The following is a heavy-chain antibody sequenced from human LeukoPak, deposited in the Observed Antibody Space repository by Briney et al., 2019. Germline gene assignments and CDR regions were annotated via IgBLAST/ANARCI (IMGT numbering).Heavy chain of an antibody. CDR2: ISGGGGST. V-gene: IGHV3-23*01. CDR1: GFTFSSNA. CDR3: AKFYYISTGFFDC. J-gene: IGHJ4*02. Sequence: GGSLRLSCAASGFTFSSNAMSWVRQSPGKGLEWVSAISGGGGSTYYADAVKGRFTISRDNSKNTLYLQMNSLRAEDTAVYYCAKFYYISTGFFDCWGQGTLVTVSS. D-gene: IGHD3-9*01.